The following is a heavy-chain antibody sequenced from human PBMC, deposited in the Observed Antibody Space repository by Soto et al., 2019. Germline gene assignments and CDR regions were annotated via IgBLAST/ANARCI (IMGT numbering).Heavy chain of an antibody. J-gene: IGHJ6*02. CDR3: ASGYSGYAHYYYYGMDV. V-gene: IGHV1-69*02. D-gene: IGHD5-12*01. CDR2: IIPILGIA. Sequence: QVQLVQSGAEVKKPGSSVKVSCKASGGTFSSYTISWVRQAPGQGLEWMGRIIPILGIANYAQKFQGRVTITADKSTSTAYMELSSLRSEDTAVHYCASGYSGYAHYYYYGMDVWGQGTTVTVSS. CDR1: GGTFSSYT.